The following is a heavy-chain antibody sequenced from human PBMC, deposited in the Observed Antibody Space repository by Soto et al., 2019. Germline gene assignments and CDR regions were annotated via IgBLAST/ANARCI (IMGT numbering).Heavy chain of an antibody. J-gene: IGHJ6*03. CDR3: ARVLQLVGYFYYSMDV. D-gene: IGHD6-6*01. CDR2: ISAYNGDT. Sequence: GASVKVSCKASGYTFTNYGITWVRQAPGQGLEWMGWISAYNGDTHYTQRLQGRVTMTTDTSTSTAYMELRGLRSDDTAVYYCARVLQLVGYFYYSMDVWGKGPTVTVSS. CDR1: GYTFTNYG. V-gene: IGHV1-18*01.